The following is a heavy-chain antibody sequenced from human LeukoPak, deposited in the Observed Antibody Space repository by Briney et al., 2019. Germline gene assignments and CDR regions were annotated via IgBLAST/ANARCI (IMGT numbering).Heavy chain of an antibody. CDR2: IKQDGSEK. D-gene: IGHD3-22*01. CDR1: GFTFSTAW. CDR3: AIQSINYYDSSGYYSRWFDP. J-gene: IGHJ5*02. Sequence: GGSLRLSCAASGFTFSTAWMLWVRQAPGKGLEWVATIKQDGSEKHYLDSVKGRFTISRDNAENSLYLQMNSLRAEDTAVYSCAIQSINYYDSSGYYSRWFDPWGQGTLVTVSS. V-gene: IGHV3-7*01.